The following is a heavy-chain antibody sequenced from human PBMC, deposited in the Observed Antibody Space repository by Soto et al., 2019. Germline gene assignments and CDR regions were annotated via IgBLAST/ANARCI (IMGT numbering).Heavy chain of an antibody. CDR1: GFTFSNYW. CDR2: IIGDGLYT. CDR3: ARGILGSGTANDH. Sequence: EVQLVESGGGLVQPGGSLILSCAASGFTFSNYWMVWVRQAPRKGLVWVSRIIGDGLYTTYADSVKGRFPISRDNAKNTVYLQMHSLRVEDTAVYYCARGILGSGTANDHWGQGTLVTVSS. D-gene: IGHD3-10*01. J-gene: IGHJ4*02. V-gene: IGHV3-74*03.